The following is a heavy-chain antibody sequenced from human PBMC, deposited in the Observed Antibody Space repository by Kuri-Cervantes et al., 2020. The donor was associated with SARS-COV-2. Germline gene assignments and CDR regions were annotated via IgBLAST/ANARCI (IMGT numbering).Heavy chain of an antibody. CDR3: ARHRWFDP. CDR1: GGSFSGYY. Sequence: SQTLSLTCGVYGGSFSGYYWSWIRQPPGKGLEWIGEINHSGSTNYNPSLKSRVTISVDTSKNQFSLKLSSVTAADTAVYYCARHRWFDPWGQGTLVTVSS. V-gene: IGHV4-34*01. J-gene: IGHJ5*02. CDR2: INHSGST. D-gene: IGHD1-14*01.